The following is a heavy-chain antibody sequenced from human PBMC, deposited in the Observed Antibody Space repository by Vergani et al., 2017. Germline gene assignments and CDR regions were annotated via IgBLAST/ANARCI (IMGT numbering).Heavy chain of an antibody. D-gene: IGHD5-24*01. V-gene: IGHV4-39*01. J-gene: IGHJ6*02. CDR3: ARNRAIELAGRMHYYYAIDV. Sequence: QLQLQESGPGLVKPSETLSLTCAVSGVSIKSRSYYWGWIRQSPGKGLEWIGSIYDNGNTYYKPVLKSRVAISVETSKNQVSLNLGSVTAADTAVYYCARNRAIELAGRMHYYYAIDVWGQGTTVTVSS. CDR1: GVSIKSRSYY. CDR2: IYDNGNT.